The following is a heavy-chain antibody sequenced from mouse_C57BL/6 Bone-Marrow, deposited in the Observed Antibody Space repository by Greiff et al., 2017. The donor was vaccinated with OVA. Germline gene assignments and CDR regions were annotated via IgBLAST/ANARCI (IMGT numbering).Heavy chain of an antibody. CDR2: IDPEDGET. CDR3: ARSLTTVVARRFAY. V-gene: IGHV14-2*01. J-gene: IGHJ3*01. D-gene: IGHD1-1*01. Sequence: VQLQQSGAELVKPGASVKLSCTASGFNIKDYYMHWVKQRTEQGLEWIGRIDPEDGETKYAPNFQGKATITADTSSNTAYLQLSSLTSEDTAVYYCARSLTTVVARRFAYWGQGTLVTVSA. CDR1: GFNIKDYY.